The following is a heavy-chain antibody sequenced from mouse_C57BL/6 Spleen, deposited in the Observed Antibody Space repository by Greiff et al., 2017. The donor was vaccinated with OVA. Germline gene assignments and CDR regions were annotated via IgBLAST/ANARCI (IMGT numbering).Heavy chain of an antibody. CDR1: GYAFSSSW. CDR3: ARGNWLDY. J-gene: IGHJ2*01. CDR2: IYPGDGDT. V-gene: IGHV1-82*01. D-gene: IGHD4-1*01. Sequence: VQLQQSGPELVKPGASVKISCKASGYAFSSSWMNWVKQRPGKGLEWIGRIYPGDGDTKYNGKFKGKATLTADKSSSTAYMQLSSLTSEDSAVYFCARGNWLDYWGQGTTLTVSS.